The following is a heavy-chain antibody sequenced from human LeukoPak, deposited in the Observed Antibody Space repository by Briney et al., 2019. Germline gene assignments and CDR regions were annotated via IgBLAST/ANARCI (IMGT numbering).Heavy chain of an antibody. D-gene: IGHD2-2*01. J-gene: IGHJ4*02. V-gene: IGHV3-7*01. CDR1: GLTFSNYW. CDR3: ARDRSRFYY. CDR2: IKEDGNEK. Sequence: PGGSLRLSCAASGLTFSNYWMSWVRQAPGKGLEWVANIKEDGNEKYYVDSVKGRFTISRDNAKKLLYLQMISLRAEDTAVYYCARDRSRFYYWGQGTLVTVSS.